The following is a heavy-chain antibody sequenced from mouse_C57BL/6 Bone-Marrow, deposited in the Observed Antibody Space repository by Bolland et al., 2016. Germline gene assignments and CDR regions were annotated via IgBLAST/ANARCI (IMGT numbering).Heavy chain of an antibody. Sequence: SGNTYYNEKFKGKATLTADKSSSTAYMELRSLTSEDSAVYFCARSYYYGSSYGFAYWGQGTS. CDR3: ARSYYYGSSYGFAY. CDR2: SGNT. J-gene: IGHJ4*01. V-gene: IGHV1-81*01. D-gene: IGHD1-1*01.